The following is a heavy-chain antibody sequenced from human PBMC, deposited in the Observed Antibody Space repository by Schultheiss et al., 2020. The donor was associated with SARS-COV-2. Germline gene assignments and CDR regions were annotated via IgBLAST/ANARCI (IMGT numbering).Heavy chain of an antibody. D-gene: IGHD3-9*01. V-gene: IGHV3-11*06. CDR1: GFTVSSNY. J-gene: IGHJ4*02. CDR3: ARDGALDWPNDFDY. Sequence: GESLKISCAASGFTVSSNYMSWVRQAPGKGLEWVSYISSSSYTNYADSVKGRFTISRDNAKNSLYLQMNSLRAEDTAVYYCARDGALDWPNDFDYWGQGTLVTVSS. CDR2: ISSSSYT.